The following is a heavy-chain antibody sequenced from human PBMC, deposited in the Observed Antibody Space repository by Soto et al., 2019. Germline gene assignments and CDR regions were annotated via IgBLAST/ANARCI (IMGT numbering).Heavy chain of an antibody. CDR2: ISAYNGNT. CDR3: ARLRNYYGSGSFFYYYGMDV. J-gene: IGHJ6*02. Sequence: QVQLVQSGAEVKTPGASVKVSCKASGYTFTSYGISWVRQAPGQGLEWMGWISAYNGNTNYAQKLQGRVTMTTDTSTSTAYMELRSLRSDDTAVYYCARLRNYYGSGSFFYYYGMDVWGQGTTVTVSS. CDR1: GYTFTSYG. V-gene: IGHV1-18*01. D-gene: IGHD3-10*01.